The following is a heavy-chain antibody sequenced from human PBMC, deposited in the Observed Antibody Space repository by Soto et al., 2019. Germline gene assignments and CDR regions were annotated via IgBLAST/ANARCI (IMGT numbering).Heavy chain of an antibody. CDR2: INHSGST. Sequence: SETLSLTCAVYGGSFSGYYWSWISQPPGKGLEWIGEINHSGSTNYNPSLKSRVTISVDTSKNQFSLKLSSVTAADTAVYYCATTKGGRYYYYGIDVWGQGTTVTVSS. D-gene: IGHD5-12*01. V-gene: IGHV4-34*01. J-gene: IGHJ6*02. CDR3: ATTKGGRYYYYGIDV. CDR1: GGSFSGYY.